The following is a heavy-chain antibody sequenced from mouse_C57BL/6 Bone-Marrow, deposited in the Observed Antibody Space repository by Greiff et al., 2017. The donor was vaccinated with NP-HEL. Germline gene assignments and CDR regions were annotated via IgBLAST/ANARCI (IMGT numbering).Heavy chain of an antibody. D-gene: IGHD1-1*01. V-gene: IGHV5-4*01. CDR1: GFTFSSYA. Sequence: EVQLVESGGGLVKPGGSLKLSCAASGFTFSSYAMSWVRQTPEKRLEWVATISDGGSYTYYPDNVKGRFTISRDNAKNNLYLQMSHLKSEDTAMYYCARDGYYGSSLWFAYWGQGTLVTVSA. J-gene: IGHJ3*01. CDR3: ARDGYYGSSLWFAY. CDR2: ISDGGSYT.